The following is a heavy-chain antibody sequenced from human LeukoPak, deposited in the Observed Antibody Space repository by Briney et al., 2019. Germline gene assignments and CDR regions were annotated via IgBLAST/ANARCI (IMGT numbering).Heavy chain of an antibody. CDR2: IYSGGST. D-gene: IGHD3-3*01. CDR3: ARDVVGITIFGVSYDAFDI. J-gene: IGHJ3*02. V-gene: IGHV3-66*01. Sequence: GGSLRLSCAAFGFTVSSNYMSWVRQAPGKGLEWVSVIYSGGSTYYADSVKGRFTISRDNSKNTLYLQMNSLRAEDTAVYYCARDVVGITIFGVSYDAFDIWGQGTMVTVSS. CDR1: GFTVSSNY.